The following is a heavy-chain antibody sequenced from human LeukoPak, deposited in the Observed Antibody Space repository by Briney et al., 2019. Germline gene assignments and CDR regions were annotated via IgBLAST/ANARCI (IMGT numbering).Heavy chain of an antibody. CDR2: VNRDGSET. CDR1: GFTLSNHW. CDR3: ARNNGMDV. V-gene: IGHV3-7*03. Sequence: PAGGSLRLSCAASGFTLSNHWMTWVRQVPGRGPEWVANVNRDGSETYYLDSVKGRFTISKDNAKNLLYLQMNSLRAEDTALYHCARNNGMDVWGQGTTVIVSS. J-gene: IGHJ6*02.